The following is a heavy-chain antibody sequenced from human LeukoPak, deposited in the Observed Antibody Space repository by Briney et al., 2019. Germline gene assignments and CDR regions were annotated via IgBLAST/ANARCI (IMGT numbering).Heavy chain of an antibody. J-gene: IGHJ4*02. CDR2: INPNSGGT. Sequence: ASVKVSCKASGYTFTGYYMHWVRQAPGQGLEWMGWINPNSGGTNYAQKFQGRVTMTRDTSISSAYMELSRLRSDDTAVYYCARGAIVVVPAADPNDYWGQGTLVTVSS. CDR1: GYTFTGYY. D-gene: IGHD2-2*01. V-gene: IGHV1-2*02. CDR3: ARGAIVVVPAADPNDY.